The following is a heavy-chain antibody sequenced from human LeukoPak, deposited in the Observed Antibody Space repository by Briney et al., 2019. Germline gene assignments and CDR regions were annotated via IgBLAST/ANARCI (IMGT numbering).Heavy chain of an antibody. D-gene: IGHD5-24*01. CDR3: ARDVAREFDY. CDR1: GYIFITYY. J-gene: IGHJ4*02. Sequence: ASVTVSCKASGYIFITYYIHWVRQAPGQGLEWMGVINPSDGGTNYAQKFQGRVTMTRDTSTSTVYMELDSLRFEDTAVYYCARDVAREFDYWGQGTLVTVSS. V-gene: IGHV1-46*01. CDR2: INPSDGGT.